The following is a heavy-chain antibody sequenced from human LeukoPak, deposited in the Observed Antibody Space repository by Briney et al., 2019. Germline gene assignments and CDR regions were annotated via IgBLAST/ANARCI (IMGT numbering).Heavy chain of an antibody. D-gene: IGHD4-17*01. Sequence: ASVKVSCKASGYTFTSYDINWVRQATGQGLEWMGWMNPNSGNTGYAQKFQGRVTITRNTSIGTAYMELSSLRSEDTAVYYCARGGNVDDYGDQRPYDWFDPWGQGTLVTVSS. V-gene: IGHV1-8*03. CDR1: GYTFTSYD. CDR3: ARGGNVDDYGDQRPYDWFDP. J-gene: IGHJ5*02. CDR2: MNPNSGNT.